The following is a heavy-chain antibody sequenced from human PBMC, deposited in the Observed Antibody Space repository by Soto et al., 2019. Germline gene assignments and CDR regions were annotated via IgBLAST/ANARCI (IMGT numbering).Heavy chain of an antibody. J-gene: IGHJ4*02. V-gene: IGHV4-31*03. D-gene: IGHD3-10*01. CDR3: AVGGVFYGSGSYYGNFDY. Sequence: QVQLQESGPGLVKPSQTLALTYTVSGGSISSGGYYWSWIRQHPGKGLEWIGYIYYSGSTYYNPSLKSRVTISADTSKNQFSLKLSSVTAADTAVYYCAVGGVFYGSGSYYGNFDYWGQGTLVTVSS. CDR2: IYYSGST. CDR1: GGSISSGGYY.